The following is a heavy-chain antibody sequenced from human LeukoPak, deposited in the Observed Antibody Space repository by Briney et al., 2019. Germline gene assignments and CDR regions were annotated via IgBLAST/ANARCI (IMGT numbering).Heavy chain of an antibody. CDR1: GGSISSYY. CDR2: IYTSGST. Sequence: SETLSLTCTVSGGSISSYYWSWIRQPAGKGLEWIGRIYTSGSTNYNPSLKSRVTISVDTSKNQFSLKLSSVTAADTAVYYCARDYYGSGSYSYYFDYWGQGTLVTVSS. D-gene: IGHD3-10*01. CDR3: ARDYYGSGSYSYYFDY. J-gene: IGHJ4*02. V-gene: IGHV4-4*07.